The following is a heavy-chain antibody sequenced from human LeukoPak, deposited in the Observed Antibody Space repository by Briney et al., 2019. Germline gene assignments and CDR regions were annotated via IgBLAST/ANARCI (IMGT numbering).Heavy chain of an antibody. J-gene: IGHJ4*02. CDR2: ISSSGSTI. D-gene: IGHD2-15*01. V-gene: IGHV3-48*03. Sequence: GGSLRLSCAASGFTFSSYEMNWVRQAPGKGLEWVSYISSSGSTIYYADSVKGRFTISRDNSKNTLYLQMNSLRAEDTAVYYCARDDSGFDYWGQGTLVTVSS. CDR3: ARDDSGFDY. CDR1: GFTFSSYE.